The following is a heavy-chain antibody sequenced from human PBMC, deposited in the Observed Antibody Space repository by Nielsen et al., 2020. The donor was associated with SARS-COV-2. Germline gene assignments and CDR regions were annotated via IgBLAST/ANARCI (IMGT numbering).Heavy chain of an antibody. J-gene: IGHJ4*02. V-gene: IGHV3-23*01. CDR2: ISGSGGST. D-gene: IGHD3-22*01. CDR3: ARNYDSSGSH. Sequence: VRQAPGKGLEWVSAISGSGGSTYYADSVKGRLTISRDNSNNTVYLQMNSLRVEDTAVYYCARNYDSSGSHWGQGALVTVSS.